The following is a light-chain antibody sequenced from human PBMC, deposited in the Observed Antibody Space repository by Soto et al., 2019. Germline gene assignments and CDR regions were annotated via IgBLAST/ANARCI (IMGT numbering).Light chain of an antibody. CDR1: QSISSW. J-gene: IGKJ1*01. Sequence: DIQMTQSPSTLSASVGDRVTITCRASQSISSWLAWYQQTPGKAPKVLIYDASTLQSGVPSRFSGGGFGTEFTLTITGLQLDDFAAYYCKQYNTFPWTFGQGPRVDIK. CDR3: KQYNTFPWT. CDR2: DAS. V-gene: IGKV1-5*01.